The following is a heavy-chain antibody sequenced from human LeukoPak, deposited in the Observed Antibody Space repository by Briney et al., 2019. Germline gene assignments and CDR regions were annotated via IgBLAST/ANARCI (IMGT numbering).Heavy chain of an antibody. J-gene: IGHJ5*02. CDR1: GGSISSGGYY. D-gene: IGHD5-18*01. CDR2: IYYSGST. Sequence: SGILSLTCTVSGGSISSGGYYWRWIRQHPGKGLEWIGYIYYSGSTYYNPSLKGRVTISVDTSKNQFSLKLSSVTAADTAVYYCARGYSYGYNWFDPWGQGTLVTVSS. CDR3: ARGYSYGYNWFDP. V-gene: IGHV4-31*03.